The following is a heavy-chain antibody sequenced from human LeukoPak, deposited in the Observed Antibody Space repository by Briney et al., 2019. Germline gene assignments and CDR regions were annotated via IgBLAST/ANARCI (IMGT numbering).Heavy chain of an antibody. CDR3: ARERGRGRGF. D-gene: IGHD3-16*01. Sequence: SETLSLTCTVSGGSISSFYWSWIRQPAGKGLEWIGRISTSGSTNYSPSLKRRVSMSVDTSKNQFSLKLSSVTAADTAVYYCARERGRGRGFWGQGTLVTVSS. CDR2: ISTSGST. V-gene: IGHV4-4*07. CDR1: GGSISSFY. J-gene: IGHJ4*02.